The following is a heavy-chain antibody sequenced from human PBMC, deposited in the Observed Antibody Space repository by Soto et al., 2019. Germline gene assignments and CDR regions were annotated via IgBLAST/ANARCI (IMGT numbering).Heavy chain of an antibody. CDR1: GVSLGGFY. CDR2: IYYSGST. Sequence: SETTCHTYTFSGVSLGGFYGIWLRPPPGKGLEWIGYIYYSGSTNYNPSLKSRVTISVDTSKNQFSLKLSSVTAADTAVYYCARIQFDQRLASNDYYLDYWGQGTLVTVSS. CDR3: ARIQFDQRLASNDYYLDY. V-gene: IGHV4-59*01. J-gene: IGHJ4*02. D-gene: IGHD6-25*01.